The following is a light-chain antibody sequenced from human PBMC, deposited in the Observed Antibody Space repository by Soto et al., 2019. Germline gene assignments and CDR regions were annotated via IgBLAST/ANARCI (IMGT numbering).Light chain of an antibody. CDR1: QSGSSN. Sequence: EVVMKQSPDRLSVSPGERATLSCRASQSGSSNLAWYQHKLGQAPRLLIYGASTRDTGISARFSGSGSGTELPLTISSLQSEDFAIYDCQQYKNWPRTFGQGTRVESK. CDR3: QQYKNWPRT. CDR2: GAS. V-gene: IGKV3-15*01. J-gene: IGKJ1*01.